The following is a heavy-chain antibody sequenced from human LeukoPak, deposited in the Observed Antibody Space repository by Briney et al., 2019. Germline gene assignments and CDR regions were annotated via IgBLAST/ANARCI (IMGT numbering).Heavy chain of an antibody. CDR2: INHSGST. J-gene: IGHJ4*02. Sequence: SETLSLTCAVYGGSFSGYYWSWNRQPPGKGLEWIGEINHSGSTNYNPSLKSRVTISVDTSKNQFSLKLSSVTAADTAVYYCARGSDYFDYWGQGTLVTVSS. V-gene: IGHV4-34*01. CDR1: GGSFSGYY. CDR3: ARGSDYFDY. D-gene: IGHD3-3*01.